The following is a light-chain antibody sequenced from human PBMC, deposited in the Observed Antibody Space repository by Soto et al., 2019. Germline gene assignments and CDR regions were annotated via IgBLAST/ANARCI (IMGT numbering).Light chain of an antibody. V-gene: IGLV1-44*01. J-gene: IGLJ1*01. CDR1: SSNIGSNT. CDR3: AVWDDSLNGYV. Sequence: QSVLTQPPSASGTPGQRVTMSCSGSSSNIGSNTVNWYQQLPGAAPKLLIQSNNQRPSGVPDRFSGSQSDTSASLAISGLQSEDEADYYCAVWDDSLNGYVFGTGTKLTVL. CDR2: SNN.